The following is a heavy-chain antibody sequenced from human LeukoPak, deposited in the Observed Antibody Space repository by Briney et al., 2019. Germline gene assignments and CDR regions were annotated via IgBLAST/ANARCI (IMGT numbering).Heavy chain of an antibody. Sequence: PGGSLRLSCAASGFTFTSCAMSWVRQAPGKGLEWVASFDGNAHGTYFADSVKGRCTISSDNSKNTVYLQMNSLRADDTAIYYCAKARIIGVGWAQFDSWGQGSLVTVSS. D-gene: IGHD2-21*01. J-gene: IGHJ4*02. V-gene: IGHV3-23*01. CDR1: GFTFTSCA. CDR2: FDGNAHGT. CDR3: AKARIIGVGWAQFDS.